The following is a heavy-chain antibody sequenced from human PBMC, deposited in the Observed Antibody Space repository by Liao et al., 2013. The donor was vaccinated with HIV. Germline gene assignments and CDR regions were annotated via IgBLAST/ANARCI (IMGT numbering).Heavy chain of an antibody. CDR1: GGSFSGYY. Sequence: QVRLQESGPGLVKPSQTLSLTCAVYGGSFSGYYWSWIRQPPGKGLEWIGEINHSGSTDYNPSLKSRVTISVDTSKNQFSLKLNSVTAADTAVYYCARGSEDDAFDIWGQGTMVTVSS. CDR3: ARGSEDDAFDI. J-gene: IGHJ3*02. CDR2: INHSGST. V-gene: IGHV4-34*09. D-gene: IGHD1-26*01.